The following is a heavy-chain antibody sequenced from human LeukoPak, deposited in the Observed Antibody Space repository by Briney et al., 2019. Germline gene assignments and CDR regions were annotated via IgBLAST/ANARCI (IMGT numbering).Heavy chain of an antibody. D-gene: IGHD2-2*02. V-gene: IGHV3-49*03. J-gene: IGHJ5*02. CDR1: GFTFGDYA. CDR2: IRIKPYGGTT. CDR3: SRGYCSTISCYTSFDP. Sequence: GGSLRLSCTASGFTFGDYAMGWFRQAPGKGLEWVGFIRIKPYGGTTDYAASVKGRFTISRDDSKSIAYLQINSLKTGDTAVYYCSRGYCSTISCYTSFDPWGQGTLVTVSS.